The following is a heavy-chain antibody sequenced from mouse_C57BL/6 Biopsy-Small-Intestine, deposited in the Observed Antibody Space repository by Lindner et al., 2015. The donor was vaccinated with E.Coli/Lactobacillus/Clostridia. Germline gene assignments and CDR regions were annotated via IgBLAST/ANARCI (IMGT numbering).Heavy chain of an antibody. V-gene: IGHV1-54*02. CDR1: GYAFTNYL. J-gene: IGHJ3*01. CDR2: INPGSGDT. D-gene: IGHD4-1*01. Sequence: VQLQESGAELVRPGTSVKVSCKASGYAFTNYLIEWVKQRPGQGLEWIGVINPGSGDTNYNEKFKGKATFSAETSSNTAYMQLDSLTTEDSAIYYCARSGNAYWGQGTLVTVSA. CDR3: ARSGNAY.